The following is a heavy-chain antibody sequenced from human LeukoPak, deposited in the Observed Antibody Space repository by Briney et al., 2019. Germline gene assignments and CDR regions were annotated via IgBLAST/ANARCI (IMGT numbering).Heavy chain of an antibody. Sequence: PGGSLRLSCAASGFTFSSYGMHWVRQAPGKGLEWVAVIWYDGSNKYYADSVKGRFTISRDNSKNTLYLQMNSLRAEDTAVYYCARGRYSSSWYRYYYYYYGMDVWGQGTTVTVSS. D-gene: IGHD6-13*01. CDR2: IWYDGSNK. CDR1: GFTFSSYG. V-gene: IGHV3-33*01. J-gene: IGHJ6*02. CDR3: ARGRYSSSWYRYYYYYYGMDV.